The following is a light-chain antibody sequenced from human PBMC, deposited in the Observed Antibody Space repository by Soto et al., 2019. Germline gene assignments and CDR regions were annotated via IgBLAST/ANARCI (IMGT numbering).Light chain of an antibody. CDR1: QSVSAF. CDR2: GAS. CDR3: QQSFSKLLT. Sequence: DIPMTQSPSSLSASVGDRVTITCRTSQSVSAFLNWYQLKPGKAPKLLIYGASSLQSGGPSRFSGRGYGTDFTLSISSLQPEDFAAYYCQQSFSKLLTFGGGTKVDLK. V-gene: IGKV1-39*01. J-gene: IGKJ4*01.